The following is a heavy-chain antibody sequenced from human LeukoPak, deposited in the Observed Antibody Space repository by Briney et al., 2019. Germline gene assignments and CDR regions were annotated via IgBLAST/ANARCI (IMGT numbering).Heavy chain of an antibody. J-gene: IGHJ4*02. CDR3: AKGVRSSSWYVCFDY. CDR1: GFRFDEYG. D-gene: IGHD6-13*01. CDR2: INWKTGST. Sequence: PGGSLRLSCEASGFRFDEYGMSWVRQAPGKGLEWVSGINWKTGSTGYADSVKGRFTISRDNSKNTLYLQMNSLRAEDTAVYYCAKGVRSSSWYVCFDYWGQGTLVTVSS. V-gene: IGHV3-20*04.